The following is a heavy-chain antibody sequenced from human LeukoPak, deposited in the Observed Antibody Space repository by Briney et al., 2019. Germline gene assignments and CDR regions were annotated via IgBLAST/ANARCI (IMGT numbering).Heavy chain of an antibody. Sequence: PGGSLRLSCAASGFTVSSNYMSWVRQAPGKGLEWVSVIYSGGSTYYADSVKGRFTISRDNSKNTLYLQMNSLRAEDTAVYYCARDLIVVVPAGHYCYYGMDVWGQGTTVTVSS. J-gene: IGHJ6*02. D-gene: IGHD2-2*01. V-gene: IGHV3-53*01. CDR1: GFTVSSNY. CDR3: ARDLIVVVPAGHYCYYGMDV. CDR2: IYSGGST.